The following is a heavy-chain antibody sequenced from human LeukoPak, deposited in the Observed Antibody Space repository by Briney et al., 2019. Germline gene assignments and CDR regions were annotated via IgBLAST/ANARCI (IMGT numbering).Heavy chain of an antibody. Sequence: GGSLRLSCAASGFTFSGQAMSWVRQAPGKGLEWVSTISASGGSTYYAGSVKGRFSIFRDNSKNTLYVQMTSLRPDDTADYYCAKVPDGSPRGYWYFDLWGRGTLVTVSS. D-gene: IGHD5-24*01. CDR1: GFTFSGQA. J-gene: IGHJ2*01. CDR2: ISASGGST. V-gene: IGHV3-23*01. CDR3: AKVPDGSPRGYWYFDL.